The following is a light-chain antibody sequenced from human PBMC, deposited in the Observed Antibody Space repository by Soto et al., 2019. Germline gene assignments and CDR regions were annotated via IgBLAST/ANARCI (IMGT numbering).Light chain of an antibody. CDR1: HSVGSN. J-gene: IGKJ4*01. V-gene: IGKV3-15*01. Sequence: VMTQSPTTLSVSPGERATLSCRASHSVGSNLAWYQQNPGQAPRLLIYGASTRATGVPARFSGSGSATQFTLTISSLQSEDFGFYYCQQYKQWPVAFGGGTKVDIK. CDR2: GAS. CDR3: QQYKQWPVA.